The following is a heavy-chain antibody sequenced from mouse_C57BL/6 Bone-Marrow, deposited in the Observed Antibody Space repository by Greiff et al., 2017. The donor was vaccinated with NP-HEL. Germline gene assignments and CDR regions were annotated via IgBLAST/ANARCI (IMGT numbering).Heavy chain of an antibody. CDR2: ISNGGGST. J-gene: IGHJ3*01. CDR3: ARHAPPSNFLFAY. CDR1: GFTFSDYY. Sequence: EVMLVESGGGLVQPGGSLKLSCAASGFTFSDYYMYWVRQTPEKRLEWVAYISNGGGSTYYPDTVKGRFTISRDNAKNTLYLQMSRLKSEDTAMYYCARHAPPSNFLFAYWGQGTLVTVSA. D-gene: IGHD4-1*01. V-gene: IGHV5-12*01.